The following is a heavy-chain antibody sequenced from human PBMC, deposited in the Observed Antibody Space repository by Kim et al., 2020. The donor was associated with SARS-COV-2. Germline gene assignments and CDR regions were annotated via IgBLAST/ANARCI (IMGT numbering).Heavy chain of an antibody. CDR3: ARVSWREYGVVVIPYYFDY. V-gene: IGHV1-8*01. CDR2: MNPNSGNT. CDR1: GYTFTSYD. J-gene: IGHJ4*02. Sequence: ASVKVSCKASGYTFTSYDINWVRQATGQGLEWMGWMNPNSGNTGYAQKFQGRVTMTRNTSISTAYMELSSLRSEETAVYYCARVSWREYGVVVIPYYFDYWGQGTLVTVSS. D-gene: IGHD3-22*01.